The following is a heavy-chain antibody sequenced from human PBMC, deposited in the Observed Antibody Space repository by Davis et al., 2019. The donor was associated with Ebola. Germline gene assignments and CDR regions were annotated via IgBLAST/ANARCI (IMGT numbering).Heavy chain of an antibody. CDR2: ISSSGSTI. J-gene: IGHJ3*02. CDR1: GFTFSDYY. CDR3: ARVRRWLQFDAFDI. D-gene: IGHD5-24*01. Sequence: GESLKISCAASGFTFSDYYMSWIRQAPGKGLEWVSYISSSGSTIYYADSVKGRFTISRDNAKNSLYLQMNSLRAEDTAVYYCARVRRWLQFDAFDIWGQGTMATVSS. V-gene: IGHV3-11*01.